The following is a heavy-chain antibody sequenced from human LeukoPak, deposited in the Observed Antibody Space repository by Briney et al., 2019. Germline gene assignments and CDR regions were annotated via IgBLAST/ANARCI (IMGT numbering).Heavy chain of an antibody. CDR1: GFSFNNYA. D-gene: IGHD2-15*01. Sequence: PGGSLRLSCEASGFSFNNYAMTWVRQAPGRGLEWVSGITGSGGSTYYSGKGRFTISRDNSKNTLFLQMSNLRAEDTAVYYCAKAGEYCPDGSCYSENYYFDYWGQGTLVTVSS. V-gene: IGHV3-23*01. CDR2: ITGSGGST. J-gene: IGHJ4*02. CDR3: AKAGEYCPDGSCYSENYYFDY.